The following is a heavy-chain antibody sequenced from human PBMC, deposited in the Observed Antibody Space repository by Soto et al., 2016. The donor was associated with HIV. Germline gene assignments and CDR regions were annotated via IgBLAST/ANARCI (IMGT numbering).Heavy chain of an antibody. D-gene: IGHD4-17*01. V-gene: IGHV3-74*01. J-gene: IGHJ4*02. CDR2: INSDGTIT. CDR3: ARVRYDFDYGGNKDFDY. CDR1: GFTFSRYW. Sequence: EVQLVESGGGLVQPGGSLRLSCAASGFTFSRYWMHWVRQAPGKGLVWVSSINSDGTITSHADSVKGRFAISRDNAKNTLYLLMDSPRVEDSAVYYCARVRYDFDYGGNKDFDYWGQGILVTVSS.